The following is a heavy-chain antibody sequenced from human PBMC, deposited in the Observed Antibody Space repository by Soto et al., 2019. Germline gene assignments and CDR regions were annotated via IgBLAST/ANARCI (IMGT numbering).Heavy chain of an antibody. V-gene: IGHV4-4*02. CDR3: ARRYYYGMDV. CDR1: GASITNSNW. Sequence: QVQLQESGPGLVKPSGTLSLTCAVSGASITNSNWWSWVRQPPGKGLEWVGEIYHSGSTNYNPSLKSRVTIVVDKSKNQFSLKLTSVTAADTAVYYCARRYYYGMDVWGQGTTVTVSS. CDR2: IYHSGST. J-gene: IGHJ6*02.